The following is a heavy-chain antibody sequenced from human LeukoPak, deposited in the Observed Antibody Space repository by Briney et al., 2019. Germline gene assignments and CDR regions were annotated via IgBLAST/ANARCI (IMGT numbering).Heavy chain of an antibody. CDR2: IRYDGSNK. CDR1: GFTFSSYG. Sequence: GGSLRLSCAASGFTFSSYGMHWVRQAPGKGLGWVAFIRYDGSNKYYADSVKGRFTISRDNSKNTLYLQMNSLRAEDTAVYYCANVPYSYGYSPMVSWGQGTLVTVSS. CDR3: ANVPYSYGYSPMVS. D-gene: IGHD5-18*01. V-gene: IGHV3-30*02. J-gene: IGHJ5*02.